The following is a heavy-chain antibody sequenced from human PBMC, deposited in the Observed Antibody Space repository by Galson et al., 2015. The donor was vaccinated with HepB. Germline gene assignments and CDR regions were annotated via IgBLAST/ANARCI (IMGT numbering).Heavy chain of an antibody. CDR2: IENDGSET. J-gene: IGHJ4*02. D-gene: IGHD3-3*01. CDR3: STIFDSPSDSPSDS. Sequence: SLRLSCAASGFTFSSYWMSWVRQAPGKGLMWVSRIENDGSETSYADSVKGRFTISRDNGKNTLYLQMNSLRAEDTAVYYCSTIFDSPSDSPSDSWGQGTLVTVSS. CDR1: GFTFSSYW. V-gene: IGHV3-74*01.